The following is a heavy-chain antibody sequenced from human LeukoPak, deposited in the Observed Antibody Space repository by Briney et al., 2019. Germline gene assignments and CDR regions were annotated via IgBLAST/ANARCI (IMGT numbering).Heavy chain of an antibody. CDR2: ISGSGSST. D-gene: IGHD6-6*01. CDR3: AKGWRDSSSYYFDY. Sequence: GGSLRLSCAASGFTFSSYAMSWVRQAPGKGLEWVSAISGSGSSTYYADSVKGRFTISGDNSKNTLYLQMNSLRAEDTAVYYCAKGWRDSSSYYFDYWGQGTLVTVSS. CDR1: GFTFSSYA. V-gene: IGHV3-23*01. J-gene: IGHJ4*02.